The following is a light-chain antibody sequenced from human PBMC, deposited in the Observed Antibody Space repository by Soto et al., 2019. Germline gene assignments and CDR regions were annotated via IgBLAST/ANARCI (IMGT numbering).Light chain of an antibody. CDR3: QQYDSYPFT. CDR2: KAS. V-gene: IGKV1-5*03. CDR1: QSINNW. J-gene: IGKJ4*01. Sequence: DIQMTQSPSTLSASEGDRVTITCRASQSINNWLAWYQQKPGKAPKLLISKASNLKSGVPSRSSGTGSGTEFTLTISRLQPDDFASDYCQQYDSYPFTFGGGTKVEI.